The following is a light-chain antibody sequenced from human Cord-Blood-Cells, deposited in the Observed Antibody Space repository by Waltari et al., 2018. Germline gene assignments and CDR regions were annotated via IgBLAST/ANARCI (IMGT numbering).Light chain of an antibody. CDR1: TPYVGGYYT. CDR2: DVS. CDR3: SSYTSSSTLV. Sequence: QSALTQPPTVSGPPRQSMTIARTPTTPYVGGYYTGSCYQQHPGKAPKLMIYDVSKRPSGVSNRFSGSKSGNTASLTISGLQAEDEADHYCSSYTSSSTLVFGGGTKLAVL. J-gene: IGLJ3*02. V-gene: IGLV2-14*03.